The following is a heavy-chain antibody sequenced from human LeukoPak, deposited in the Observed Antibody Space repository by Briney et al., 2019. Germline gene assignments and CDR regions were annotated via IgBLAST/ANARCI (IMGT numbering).Heavy chain of an antibody. D-gene: IGHD3-10*01. CDR1: GGSISSSSYY. CDR2: IYYSGTT. Sequence: PSETLSLTCTVSGGSISSSSYYWGWIRQPPGKGLEWIGSIYYSGTTYYNPSLKSRVTISADTSKNQFSLKLSSVTAADTAVYYCAREFATSGPGPDWGQGTLVTVSS. V-gene: IGHV4-39*07. J-gene: IGHJ4*02. CDR3: AREFATSGPGPD.